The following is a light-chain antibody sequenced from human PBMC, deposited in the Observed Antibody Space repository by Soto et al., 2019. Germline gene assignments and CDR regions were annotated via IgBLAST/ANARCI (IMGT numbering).Light chain of an antibody. Sequence: EVVMTQSPATLSVSPGERATLSCRASQGVNSNLAWYQQKPGQAPRLLIYGASTRATGIPARFSGSGSGTEFTLTISSLQSEDFAVYYCQQYNNWPRTFGQGTKV. CDR1: QGVNSN. CDR2: GAS. J-gene: IGKJ1*01. CDR3: QQYNNWPRT. V-gene: IGKV3-15*01.